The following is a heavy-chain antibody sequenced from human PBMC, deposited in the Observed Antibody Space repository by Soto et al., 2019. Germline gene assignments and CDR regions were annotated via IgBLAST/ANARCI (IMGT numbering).Heavy chain of an antibody. CDR3: TGPRDGYSYFDY. J-gene: IGHJ4*02. CDR2: IIPIFGTA. D-gene: IGHD4-4*01. V-gene: IGHV1-69*13. Sequence: GASVKVSCKASGGTFSSYAISWVRQAPGQGLEWMGGIIPIFGTANYAQKFQGRVTITADESTSTAYMELSSLRSEDTAVYYCTGPRDGYSYFDYWGQGTLVTVSS. CDR1: GGTFSSYA.